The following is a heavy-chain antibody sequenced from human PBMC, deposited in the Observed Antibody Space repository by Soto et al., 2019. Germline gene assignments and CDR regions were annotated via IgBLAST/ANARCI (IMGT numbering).Heavy chain of an antibody. D-gene: IGHD2-2*01. V-gene: IGHV4-30-2*01. CDR2: IYHSGST. J-gene: IGHJ5*02. Sequence: TSETLSLTCAVSGGSISSGGYSWSWIRQPPGKGLEWIGYIYHSGSTYYNPSLKSRVTISVDRSKHQFSLKLSSVTAADTAVYYCARVGSLYCSSTSCPGIWFDPWGQGTLVTVAP. CDR3: ARVGSLYCSSTSCPGIWFDP. CDR1: GGSISSGGYS.